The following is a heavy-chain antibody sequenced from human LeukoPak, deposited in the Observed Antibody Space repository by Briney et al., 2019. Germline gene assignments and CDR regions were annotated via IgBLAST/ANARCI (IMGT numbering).Heavy chain of an antibody. CDR3: ARQSRGAVAGTRFDY. J-gene: IGHJ4*02. D-gene: IGHD6-19*01. CDR2: IYPGDSDT. V-gene: IGHV5-51*01. CDR1: GYSFTSYW. Sequence: GESLKISCKGSGYSFTSYWIGWVRQMPGKGLEWMGIIYPGDSDTRYSPSFQGQVTLSADKSISTAYLQWSSLKASDTAMYYCARQSRGAVAGTRFDYWGQGTLVTVSS.